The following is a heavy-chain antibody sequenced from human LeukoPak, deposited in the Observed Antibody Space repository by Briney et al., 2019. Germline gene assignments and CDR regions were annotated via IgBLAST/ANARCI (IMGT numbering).Heavy chain of an antibody. CDR2: IFTSGST. V-gene: IGHV4-4*07. D-gene: IGHD2-15*01. CDR3: ARRGTAYCRGGNCYSDKYFDY. CDR1: GGSFSSYC. Sequence: SETLSLTCTVSGGSFSSYCWSWIRQPAGKGLEWIGRIFTSGSTNYNPSLKSRVTMSVDTSKNQFSLKLSSVTAADTAVYYCARRGTAYCRGGNCYSDKYFDYWGQGTQVTVSS. J-gene: IGHJ4*02.